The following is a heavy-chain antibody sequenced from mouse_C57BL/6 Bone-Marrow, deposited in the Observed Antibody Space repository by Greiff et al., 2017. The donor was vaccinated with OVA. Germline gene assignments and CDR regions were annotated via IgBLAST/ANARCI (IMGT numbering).Heavy chain of an antibody. D-gene: IGHD2-3*01. CDR3: ARQGWAWFAY. J-gene: IGHJ3*01. Sequence: EVQVVESGGDLVKPGGSLKLSCAASGFTFSSYGMSWVRQTLDKRLEWVATISSGGSYTYYPDSVKGRFTISRDNAKNTLYLQMSSLKSEDTAMYYCARQGWAWFAYWGQGTLVTVSA. CDR2: ISSGGSYT. CDR1: GFTFSSYG. V-gene: IGHV5-6*01.